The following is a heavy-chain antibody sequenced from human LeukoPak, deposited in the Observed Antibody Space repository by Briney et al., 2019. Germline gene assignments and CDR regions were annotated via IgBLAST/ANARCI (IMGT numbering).Heavy chain of an antibody. D-gene: IGHD3-10*01. CDR1: GYDFGNYA. V-gene: IGHV1-18*01. CDR3: ARQAPNSGSNAFDI. Sequence: GASVKVSCKASGYDFGNYAITWVRQAPGQGLEWMGWISAYNGNTNYAQKLQGRVTMTTDTSTSTAYMELRSLRSDDTAVYYCARQAPNSGSNAFDIWGQGTMVTVSS. J-gene: IGHJ3*02. CDR2: ISAYNGNT.